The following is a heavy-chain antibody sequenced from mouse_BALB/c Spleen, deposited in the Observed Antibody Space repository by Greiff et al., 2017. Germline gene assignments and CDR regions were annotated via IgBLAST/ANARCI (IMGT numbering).Heavy chain of an antibody. CDR1: GFTFSSFG. CDR2: ISSGSSTI. V-gene: IGHV5-17*02. D-gene: IGHD2-4*01. J-gene: IGHJ4*01. Sequence: EVQGVESGGGLVQPGGSRKLSCAASGFTFSSFGMHWVRQAPEKGLEWVAYISSGSSTIYYADTVKGRFTISRDNPKNTLFLQMTSLRSEDTAMYYCARWDDYDDYYAMDYWGQGTSVTVSS. CDR3: ARWDDYDDYYAMDY.